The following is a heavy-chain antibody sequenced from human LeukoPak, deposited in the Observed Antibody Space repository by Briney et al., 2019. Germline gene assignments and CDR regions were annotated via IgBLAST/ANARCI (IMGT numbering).Heavy chain of an antibody. V-gene: IGHV1-2*02. CDR2: INPNSGGT. J-gene: IGHJ4*02. CDR1: AYTFTGYY. D-gene: IGHD1-26*01. Sequence: ASVKDSCKASAYTFTGYYMHWVRQAPGQGLEWMGWINPNSGGTNYAQKFQGRVAMTRDTSISTAYMELSSLGSDDTAMYYCARESIVGATTLDYWGQGTLVTVSS. CDR3: ARESIVGATTLDY.